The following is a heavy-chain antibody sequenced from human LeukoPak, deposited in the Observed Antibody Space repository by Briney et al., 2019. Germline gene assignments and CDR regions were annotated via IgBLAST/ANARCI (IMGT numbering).Heavy chain of an antibody. Sequence: GASVKVSCKPSGYTFTGNYLHWVRQAPGQGLEWMGWINPNSGDTKYAQKFQGRVTMTRDTSVSTAHMQLSRMRYDDTAVYYCARGGGRTSSAFDPWGQGTLVTVSS. CDR2: INPNSGDT. CDR1: GYTFTGNY. J-gene: IGHJ5*02. V-gene: IGHV1-2*02. D-gene: IGHD2-2*01. CDR3: ARGGGRTSSAFDP.